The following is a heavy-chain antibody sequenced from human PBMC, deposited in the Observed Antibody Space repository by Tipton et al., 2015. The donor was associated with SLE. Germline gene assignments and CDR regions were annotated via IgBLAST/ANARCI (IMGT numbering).Heavy chain of an antibody. CDR3: ARRRYYDGSASGHYFDY. V-gene: IGHV4-4*02. CDR1: GGAITTTNW. D-gene: IGHD3-10*01. J-gene: IGHJ4*02. Sequence: TLSLTCEVSGGAITTTNWWSWVRQPPGKGLEWIGEIYHTGYSNYIPSLKSRVTISIDNSKNLFSPHLNSVTAADTAVYYCARRRYYDGSASGHYFDYWGQGALVTVSS. CDR2: IYHTGYS.